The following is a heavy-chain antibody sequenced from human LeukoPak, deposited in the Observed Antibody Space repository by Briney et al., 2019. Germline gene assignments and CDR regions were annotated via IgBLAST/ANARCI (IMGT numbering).Heavy chain of an antibody. J-gene: IGHJ3*02. CDR3: ASARERITMVRGTTGAFDI. CDR2: ISYDGSKK. V-gene: IGHV3-30*04. CDR1: GFTFSSDA. D-gene: IGHD3-10*01. Sequence: GRSLRLSCAASGFTFSSDAMGGVRQAPGKGGEWGAGISYDGSKKYYADSVKGRFTISRDNSKNTLYLQMHSLRAEDTAVYYCASARERITMVRGTTGAFDIWGQGTMVTVSS.